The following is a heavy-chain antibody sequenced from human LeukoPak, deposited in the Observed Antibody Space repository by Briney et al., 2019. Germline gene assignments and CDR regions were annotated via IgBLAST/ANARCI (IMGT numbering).Heavy chain of an antibody. CDR2: LRSDGSNK. V-gene: IGHV3-30*02. CDR1: GFTFSDYG. Sequence: GGSLRLSCAASGFTFSDYGMHWVRQAPGKGLGWVAFLRSDGSNKYYADCVKGRFTISRDNSKNTLYLQMNSLRAEDTAVYYCARDGDSSAYGPLDAFDIWGQGTMVTVSS. CDR3: ARDGDSSAYGPLDAFDI. J-gene: IGHJ3*02. D-gene: IGHD3-22*01.